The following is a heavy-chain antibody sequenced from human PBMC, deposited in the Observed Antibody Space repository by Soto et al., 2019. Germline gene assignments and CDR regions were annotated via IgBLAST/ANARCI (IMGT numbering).Heavy chain of an antibody. Sequence: GGSLRLSCAASGFTFSNAWMSWVRQAPGKGLEWVGRIKSKTDGGTTDYAAPVKGRFTISRDDSKNTLYLQMNSLKTEDTAVYYCTTDDDIVVVVAAIGVVGYWGQGTLVTVSS. D-gene: IGHD2-15*01. J-gene: IGHJ4*02. CDR3: TTDDDIVVVVAAIGVVGY. V-gene: IGHV3-15*01. CDR2: IKSKTDGGTT. CDR1: GFTFSNAW.